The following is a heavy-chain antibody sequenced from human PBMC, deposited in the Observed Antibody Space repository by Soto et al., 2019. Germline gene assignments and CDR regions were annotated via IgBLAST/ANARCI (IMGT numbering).Heavy chain of an antibody. D-gene: IGHD3-16*01. Sequence: SETLSLTCTVSGGSMSSHHWTWLRQPPGKGLEWIGYISYSGSTYYNPSLKSRVTISADTSRNQFSLKLSSVIAADTAVYYCARADPDASVGYWGQGTLVTVSS. CDR2: ISYSGST. J-gene: IGHJ4*02. V-gene: IGHV4-59*11. CDR3: ARADPDASVGY. CDR1: GGSMSSHH.